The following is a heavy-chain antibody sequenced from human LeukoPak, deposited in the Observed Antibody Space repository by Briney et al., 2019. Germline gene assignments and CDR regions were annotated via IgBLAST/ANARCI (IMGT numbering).Heavy chain of an antibody. CDR1: GGSISSGGYS. CDR3: ARVSPDYGDYFDY. V-gene: IGHV4-30-2*01. Sequence: PSQTLSLTCAVSGGSISSGGYSWRWIRQPPGKGLEWIGYIYHSGSTYYNPSLKSRVTISVDRSKNQFSLKLSSVTAADTAVYYCARVSPDYGDYFDYWGQGTLVTVSS. J-gene: IGHJ4*02. CDR2: IYHSGST. D-gene: IGHD4-17*01.